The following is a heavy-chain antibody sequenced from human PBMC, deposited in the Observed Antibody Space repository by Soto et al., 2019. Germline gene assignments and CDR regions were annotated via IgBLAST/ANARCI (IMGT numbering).Heavy chain of an antibody. Sequence: QVQLVESGGGVVQPGGSLRLSCAASEFTFSNYAMNWVSQPPGKGLQWLAVISYDGNNKYYADSVEGRFTIYRDNSKNTVYLQMNSLRLEDTAVYYCAREPPYSDSYFDYWGQRTLVTVSS. V-gene: IGHV3-30*03. J-gene: IGHJ4*02. CDR3: AREPPYSDSYFDY. CDR1: EFTFSNYA. D-gene: IGHD4-17*01. CDR2: ISYDGNNK.